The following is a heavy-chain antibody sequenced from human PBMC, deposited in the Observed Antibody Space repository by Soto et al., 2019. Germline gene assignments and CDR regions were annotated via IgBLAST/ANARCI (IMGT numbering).Heavy chain of an antibody. CDR3: TRDGSDDYYGSFVDY. V-gene: IGHV3-33*01. J-gene: IGHJ4*02. CDR1: GFTFRSYG. D-gene: IGHD3-10*01. CDR2: IWYDGGNK. Sequence: QVQLVESGGGMVQPGRSLRLSCAASGFTFRSYGMHWVRQAPGKGLEWVAVIWYDGGNKYYADSVKGRFTISRDNSKNMLFLQMKSLRAEDTAVYYCTRDGSDDYYGSFVDYWGQGTLVTVSS.